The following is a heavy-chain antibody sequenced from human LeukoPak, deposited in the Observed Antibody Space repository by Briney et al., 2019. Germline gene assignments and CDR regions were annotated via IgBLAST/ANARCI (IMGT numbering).Heavy chain of an antibody. J-gene: IGHJ4*02. CDR2: IYYSGST. V-gene: IGHV4-39*07. CDR3: ARGTWYYDSWD. D-gene: IGHD3-22*01. CDR1: GGSVRSSDSY. Sequence: SETLSLTCTVSGGSVRSSDSYWGWIRQPPGKEPEWIGSIYYSGSTYYNSSLKSRVTISVDTSKNQFSLKLTPVTAADTAVYYCARGTWYYDSWDWGQGTLVTVSS.